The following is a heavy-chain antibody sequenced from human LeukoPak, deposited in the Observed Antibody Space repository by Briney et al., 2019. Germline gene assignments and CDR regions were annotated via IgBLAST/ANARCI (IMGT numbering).Heavy chain of an antibody. D-gene: IGHD4-17*01. J-gene: IGHJ4*02. CDR2: IKQDGSER. V-gene: IGHV3-7*03. CDR3: AKDYYTVTTLFDY. Sequence: GGSLRLSCAASGFTFSNYWMSWVRQAPGKGLEWVANIKQDGSERFYVDSVKGRFTISRDNSKNTLYLQMNSLRAEDTAVYYCAKDYYTVTTLFDYWGQGTLVTVSS. CDR1: GFTFSNYW.